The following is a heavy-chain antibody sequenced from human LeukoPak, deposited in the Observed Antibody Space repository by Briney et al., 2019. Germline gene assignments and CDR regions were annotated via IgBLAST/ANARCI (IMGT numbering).Heavy chain of an antibody. CDR1: GFTFGDYA. CDR3: VRRNSADAFDF. Sequence: GGSLRLSCTTSGFTFGDYAMSWVRQAPGMGLEWVGFTRGKVFGGTTDYGAPVKGRFTISRDGSKNIAYLQMKSLKTEDTAVYFCVRRNSADAFDFWGQGTMVTVSS. V-gene: IGHV3-49*04. J-gene: IGHJ3*01. CDR2: TRGKVFGGTT. D-gene: IGHD5-24*01.